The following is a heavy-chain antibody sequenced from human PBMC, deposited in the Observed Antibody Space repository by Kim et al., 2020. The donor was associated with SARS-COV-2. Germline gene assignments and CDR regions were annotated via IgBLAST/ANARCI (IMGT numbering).Heavy chain of an antibody. CDR3: AKDLSGGWTHDY. Sequence: GGSLRLSCAASGFTFSSNGMHWVRQAPGKGLEWVAIISSDGGNKNYADSVKGRFTISRDNSKNMLHLQMNSLRAADTAVYYCAKDLSGGWTHDYWGHGTLVTVSS. CDR2: ISSDGGNK. D-gene: IGHD6-25*01. CDR1: GFTFSSNG. V-gene: IGHV3-30*18. J-gene: IGHJ4*01.